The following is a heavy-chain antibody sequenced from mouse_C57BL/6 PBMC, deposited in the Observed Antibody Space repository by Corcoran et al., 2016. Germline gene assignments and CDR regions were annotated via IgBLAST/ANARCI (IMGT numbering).Heavy chain of an antibody. CDR2: INTYSGVP. D-gene: IGHD2-3*01. CDR3: ARFVYEGYSYFDY. V-gene: IGHV9-3*01. CDR1: GYTFTTYG. Sequence: QIQLVQSGPELKKPGETVKISCKASGYTFTTYGMSWVKQAPGKGLKWMGWINTYSGVPTYADDFKGRFAFSLETSASTAYLQINNLKNEDTATYFCARFVYEGYSYFDYWGQGTTLTVSS. J-gene: IGHJ2*01.